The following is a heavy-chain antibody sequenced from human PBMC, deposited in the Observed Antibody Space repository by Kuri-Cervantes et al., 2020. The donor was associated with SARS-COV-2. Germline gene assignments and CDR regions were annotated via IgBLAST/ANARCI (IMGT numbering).Heavy chain of an antibody. CDR1: GFTFRNYW. J-gene: IGHJ4*02. CDR2: ISSSGSTI. D-gene: IGHD1-26*01. V-gene: IGHV3-48*03. Sequence: GGSLRLSCAASGFTFRNYWMNWVRQAPGKGLEWVSYISSSGSTIYYADSVKGRFTISRDNAKNSLYLQMNSLRAEDTAVYYCARDLWVYYFDYWGQGTLVTVSS. CDR3: ARDLWVYYFDY.